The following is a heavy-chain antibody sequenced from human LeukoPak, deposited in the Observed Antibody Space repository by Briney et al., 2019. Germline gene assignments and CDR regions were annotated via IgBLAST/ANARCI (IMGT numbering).Heavy chain of an antibody. J-gene: IGHJ4*02. CDR2: ISFDGGNK. CDR1: GFTFNNYA. Sequence: PARSLRLSCAAAGFTFNNYAIHWVRQAPGKGLEWVAIISFDGGNKYYADSVKGRFTISRDNSKNTMYLQMNSLRAGDTAVYYCARDGIVGSPLFKFDYWGQGTLVTVSS. D-gene: IGHD1-26*01. V-gene: IGHV3-30-3*01. CDR3: ARDGIVGSPLFKFDY.